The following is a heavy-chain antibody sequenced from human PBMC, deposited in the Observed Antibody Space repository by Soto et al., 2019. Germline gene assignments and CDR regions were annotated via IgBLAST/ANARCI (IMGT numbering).Heavy chain of an antibody. D-gene: IGHD3-10*01. Sequence: PSETLSLTCAVYGGSFSGYYWSWIRQPPGKGLEWIGEINHSGSTNYNPSLKSRVTISVDTSKNQFSLKLSSVTAADTAVYYCARGRSYYGSGSQRAVYYYYYMDVWGKGTTVTVSS. J-gene: IGHJ6*03. CDR1: GGSFSGYY. CDR2: INHSGST. CDR3: ARGRSYYGSGSQRAVYYYYYMDV. V-gene: IGHV4-34*01.